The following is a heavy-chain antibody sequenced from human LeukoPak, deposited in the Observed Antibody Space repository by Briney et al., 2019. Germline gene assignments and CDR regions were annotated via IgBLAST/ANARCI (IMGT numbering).Heavy chain of an antibody. J-gene: IGHJ3*02. Sequence: SETLSLTCSVSGDSINSGGYYWNWIRQFPGKGLEWIGYIQYSGSTRYNTSLESRVTISLDTSKTQFSLKMTSVTAADTAVYYCARLAMVRGLDIWGQGTMVTVSS. CDR2: IQYSGST. CDR1: GDSINSGGYY. D-gene: IGHD3-10*01. V-gene: IGHV4-31*03. CDR3: ARLAMVRGLDI.